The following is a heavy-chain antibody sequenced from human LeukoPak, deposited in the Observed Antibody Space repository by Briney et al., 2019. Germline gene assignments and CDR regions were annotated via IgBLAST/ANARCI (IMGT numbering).Heavy chain of an antibody. J-gene: IGHJ4*02. Sequence: GWSLRLSCVASGFTFDDYAMHWVRQATGQGLERVSGISWNSGSIGYADSVKGRFTISRDNAKNSLYLQMNSLRAEDTALYYCAKDIRAARANIFDYWGQGTLVTVSS. CDR3: AKDIRAARANIFDY. V-gene: IGHV3-9*01. CDR1: GFTFDDYA. D-gene: IGHD2-15*01. CDR2: ISWNSGSI.